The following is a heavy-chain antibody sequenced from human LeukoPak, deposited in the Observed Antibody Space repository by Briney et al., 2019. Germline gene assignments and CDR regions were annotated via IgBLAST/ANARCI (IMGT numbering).Heavy chain of an antibody. CDR3: ASSMGLEPSLESDAFDI. V-gene: IGHV1-18*01. J-gene: IGHJ3*02. CDR2: ISAYNGNT. CDR1: GYTFTSYG. D-gene: IGHD1-1*01. Sequence: ASVKVSCKASGYTFTSYGISWVRQAPGQGLEWMGWISAYNGNTNYAQKLQGRVTMTTDTSTSTAYMELRSLRSDDTAVYYCASSMGLEPSLESDAFDIWGQGTMVTVSS.